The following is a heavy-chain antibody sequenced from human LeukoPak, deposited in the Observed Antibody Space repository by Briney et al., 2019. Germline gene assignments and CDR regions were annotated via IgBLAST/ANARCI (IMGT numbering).Heavy chain of an antibody. Sequence: GESLKISCKGSGYRFSDFWIDWVRQMPGRGLEWMGVIYPGNSNTAYSPSFQGQVTISADKSISTAYLQWSSLKASDTAIFYCARRSGPNFYYYAMDVWGQGTTVTVSS. D-gene: IGHD2-15*01. CDR1: GYRFSDFW. V-gene: IGHV5-51*01. CDR3: ARRSGPNFYYYAMDV. J-gene: IGHJ6*02. CDR2: IYPGNSNT.